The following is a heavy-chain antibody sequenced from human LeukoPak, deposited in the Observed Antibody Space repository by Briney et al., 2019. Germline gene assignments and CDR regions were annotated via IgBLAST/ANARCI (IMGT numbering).Heavy chain of an antibody. J-gene: IGHJ5*02. V-gene: IGHV4-59*01. CDR1: GGSISSYY. CDR2: IYYSGST. Sequence: PSETLSLTCTVSGGSISSYYWSWIRQPPGKGLEWIGYIYYSGSTNYNPSLKSRVTISVDTSKNQFSLKLSSVTAADTAVCYCARVVGSGAWFDPWGQGTLVTVSS. CDR3: ARVVGSGAWFDP. D-gene: IGHD3-10*01.